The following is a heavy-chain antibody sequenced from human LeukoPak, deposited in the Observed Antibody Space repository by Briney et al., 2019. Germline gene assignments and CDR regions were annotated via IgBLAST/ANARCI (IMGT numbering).Heavy chain of an antibody. V-gene: IGHV3-48*03. D-gene: IGHD6-19*01. CDR1: GFTFSSYE. CDR2: ISSSGSTI. CDR3: ARVTYSSGFDY. Sequence: PGGSLRLSCAASGFTFSSYEMNWVRQAPGKGLEWVSYISSSGSTIYYAHSVKGRFTISRDNAKNSLYLQMNSLRAEDTAVYYCARVTYSSGFDYWGQGTLVTVSS. J-gene: IGHJ4*02.